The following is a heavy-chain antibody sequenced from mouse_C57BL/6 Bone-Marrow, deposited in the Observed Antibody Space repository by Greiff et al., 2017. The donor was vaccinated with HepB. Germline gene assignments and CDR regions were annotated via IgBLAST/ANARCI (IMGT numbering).Heavy chain of an antibody. V-gene: IGHV1-55*01. Sequence: VQLQQPGAELVKPGASVKMSCKASGYTFTSYWITWVKQRPGQGLEWIGDVYPGSGSTNYNEKFKSKATLTVDTSSSTAYMQLSSLTSEDSAVYYCARGWDDYDYFDYWGQGTTLTVSS. D-gene: IGHD2-4*01. CDR1: GYTFTSYW. CDR3: ARGWDDYDYFDY. CDR2: VYPGSGST. J-gene: IGHJ2*01.